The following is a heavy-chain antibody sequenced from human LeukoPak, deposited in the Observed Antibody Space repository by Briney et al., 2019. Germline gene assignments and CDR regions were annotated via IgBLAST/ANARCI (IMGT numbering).Heavy chain of an antibody. J-gene: IGHJ4*02. V-gene: IGHV3-30*02. D-gene: IGHD6-19*01. CDR2: IRYDGSNK. Sequence: GGSLRLSCAASGFTFSSYGMHWVRQAPGKGLEWVAFIRYDGSNKYYADSVKGRFTISRDNSKNTLYLQMNSLRAEDTAVYYCAKDRIAVAGHLYYFDYWGQGTLVTVSS. CDR3: AKDRIAVAGHLYYFDY. CDR1: GFTFSSYG.